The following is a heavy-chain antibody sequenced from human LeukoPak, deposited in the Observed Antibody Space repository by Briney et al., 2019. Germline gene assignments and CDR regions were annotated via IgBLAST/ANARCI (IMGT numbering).Heavy chain of an antibody. Sequence: SQTLSLTCTVSGGSISSGSYYWSWIRQPAGKGLEWIGRIYTSGSTNYNPSLKSRVTISVDTSKNQFSLKLSSVTAADTAVYYCARGPGGSSSSDFDYWGQGTLVTVSS. V-gene: IGHV4-61*02. J-gene: IGHJ4*02. CDR3: ARGPGGSSSSDFDY. CDR1: GGSISSGSYY. D-gene: IGHD6-6*01. CDR2: IYTSGST.